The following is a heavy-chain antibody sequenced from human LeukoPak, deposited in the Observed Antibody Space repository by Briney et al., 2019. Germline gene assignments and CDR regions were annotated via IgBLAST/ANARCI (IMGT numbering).Heavy chain of an antibody. D-gene: IGHD2/OR15-2a*01. CDR3: VKGTPLGY. Sequence: GGSLRLSCAASGFTFSSYWMSWVRQAPGKGLEWVANIKQDGSEKYYVDSVKGRFTISRDNAKNSLYLQMNSLRPEDTALYYCVKGTPLGYWGQGTLVTVSS. CDR2: IKQDGSEK. V-gene: IGHV3-7*03. J-gene: IGHJ4*02. CDR1: GFTFSSYW.